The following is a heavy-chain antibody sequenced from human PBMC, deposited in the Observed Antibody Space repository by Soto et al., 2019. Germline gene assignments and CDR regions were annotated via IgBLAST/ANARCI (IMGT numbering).Heavy chain of an antibody. V-gene: IGHV6-1*01. CDR1: GDSVSSNSAA. J-gene: IGHJ6*02. CDR2: TYYRSKWYN. Sequence: SQTLSLTCAISGDSVSSNSAAWNWIRQSPSRGLEWLGRTYYRSKWYNDYAVSVKSRITINPDTSKNQFSLQLNSVTPEDTAVYHCARETIFGVVTYYYGMDVWGQGTTVTVSS. CDR3: ARETIFGVVTYYYGMDV. D-gene: IGHD3-3*01.